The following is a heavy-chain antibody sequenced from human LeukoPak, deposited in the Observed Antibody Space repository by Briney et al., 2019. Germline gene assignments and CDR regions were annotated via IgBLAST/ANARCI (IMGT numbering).Heavy chain of an antibody. CDR3: ARLTIFGVGHSNWFDP. CDR2: INPSSGGT. CDR1: GYTFTGYY. V-gene: IGHV1-2*06. J-gene: IGHJ5*02. Sequence: GASVKVSCKASGYTFTGYYIHWVRQAPGQGLEWMGRINPSSGGTNYAQKFQGTVTMTRDTSISTAYMELSSLRSEDTAVYYCARLTIFGVGHSNWFDPWGQGTLVTVSS. D-gene: IGHD3-3*01.